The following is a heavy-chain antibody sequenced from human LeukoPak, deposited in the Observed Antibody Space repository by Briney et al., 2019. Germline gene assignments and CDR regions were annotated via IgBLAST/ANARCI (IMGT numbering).Heavy chain of an antibody. CDR1: GSSISSHY. Sequence: SETLSLTCTVSGSSISSHYWSWIRQPPGKGLEWIGYIYYSGSTNYNPSLKSRVTISVDTSKNQFSLKLSSVTAADTAVYYCARARDYYDSSGYYRTGESYYYYYMDVWGKGTTVTVSS. J-gene: IGHJ6*03. V-gene: IGHV4-59*11. D-gene: IGHD3-22*01. CDR3: ARARDYYDSSGYYRTGESYYYYYMDV. CDR2: IYYSGST.